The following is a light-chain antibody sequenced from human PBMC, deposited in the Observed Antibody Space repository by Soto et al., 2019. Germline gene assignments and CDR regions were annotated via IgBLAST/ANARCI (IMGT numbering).Light chain of an antibody. V-gene: IGLV2-14*01. Sequence: QSVLTQPASVSASPGQSITISCTGTRSDVGGYNYVSWYQQHPGKAPKLIIYEVSNRPSGVSNRFSGSKSGNTASLTISGLQAEDEADYYCSSYTRSSTQAFGTGTKVTV. CDR1: RSDVGGYNY. CDR2: EVS. J-gene: IGLJ1*01. CDR3: SSYTRSSTQA.